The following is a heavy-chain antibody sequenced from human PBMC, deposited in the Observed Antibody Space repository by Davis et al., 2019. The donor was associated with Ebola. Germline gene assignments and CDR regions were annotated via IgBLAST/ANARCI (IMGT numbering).Heavy chain of an antibody. CDR3: ARGMGPTLDY. D-gene: IGHD1-26*01. J-gene: IGHJ4*02. V-gene: IGHV1-18*01. Sequence: KLQGRVTMTTDTSTSTAYMELRSLRSDDTAVYYCARGMGPTLDYWGQGTLVTVSS.